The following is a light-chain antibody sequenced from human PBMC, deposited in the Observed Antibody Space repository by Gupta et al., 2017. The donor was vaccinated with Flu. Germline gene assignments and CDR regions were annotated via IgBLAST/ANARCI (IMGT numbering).Light chain of an antibody. V-gene: IGLV2-14*01. CDR2: DVS. Sequence: QSALTQPASVSGSPGQSITIPCTGTSSDVGGSNYVSWYQQHPGKAPKLLIYDVSNRPSGVSSRFSGSKSGNTASLTISGLQAEDETDYYCSSYTSISTFYVFGTGTKVTVL. CDR3: SSYTSISTFYV. J-gene: IGLJ1*01. CDR1: SSDVGGSNY.